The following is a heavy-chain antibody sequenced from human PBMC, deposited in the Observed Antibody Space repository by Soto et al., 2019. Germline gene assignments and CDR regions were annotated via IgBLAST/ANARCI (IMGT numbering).Heavy chain of an antibody. D-gene: IGHD7-27*01. CDR2: ISAYNGNT. CDR1: GYTFTSYG. V-gene: IGHV1-18*01. J-gene: IGHJ4*02. CDR3: ARGPPNWGFDY. Sequence: ASVKVSCKASGYTFTSYGISWVRQDPGQGLEWMGWISAYNGNTNYAQKFQGRVTMTTSTSTSTAYMELRSLRSDDTAMYYCARGPPNWGFDYWGQGTLVTVSS.